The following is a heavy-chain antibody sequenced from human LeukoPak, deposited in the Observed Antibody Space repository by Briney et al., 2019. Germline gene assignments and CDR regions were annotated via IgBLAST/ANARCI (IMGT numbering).Heavy chain of an antibody. Sequence: HPGGSLRLSCAASGFTFSSYAMHWVRQAPGKGLEWVAVISYDGSNKYYADSVKGRFTISRDNSKNTLYLQMNSLRAEDTAVYYCAREPPDLCLDYWGQGTLVTVSS. CDR3: AREPPDLCLDY. CDR1: GFTFSSYA. CDR2: ISYDGSNK. V-gene: IGHV3-30-3*01. J-gene: IGHJ4*02.